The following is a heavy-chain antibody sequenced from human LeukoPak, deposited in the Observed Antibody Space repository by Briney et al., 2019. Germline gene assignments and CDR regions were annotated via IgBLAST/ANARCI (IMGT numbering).Heavy chain of an antibody. CDR1: GYAFTIYG. D-gene: IGHD1-26*01. J-gene: IGHJ4*02. Sequence: SVNVSFTSSGYAFTIYGFSWGRHAPGQGHGLVGCISTDIGRTNYAQNLQGRVTMNTDTSTRTAYMPLRSLRSDGAAVYFCAARSGNCPYYFVYWGQGTLVSVSS. CDR3: AARSGNCPYYFVY. V-gene: IGHV1-18*01. CDR2: ISTDIGRT.